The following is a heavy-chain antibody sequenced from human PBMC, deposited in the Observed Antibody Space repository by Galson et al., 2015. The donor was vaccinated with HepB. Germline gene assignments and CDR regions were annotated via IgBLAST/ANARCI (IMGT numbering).Heavy chain of an antibody. CDR3: AKEGLVGSGSYYRGYYYYYMDV. CDR2: ISGSGGST. V-gene: IGHV3-23*01. CDR1: GFTFSSYA. D-gene: IGHD3-10*01. Sequence: SLRLSCAASGFTFSSYAMSWVRQAPGKGLEWVSAISGSGGSTYYADSVKGRFTISRDNSKNTLYLQMNSLRAEDTAVYYCAKEGLVGSGSYYRGYYYYYMDVWGKGTTVTVSS. J-gene: IGHJ6*03.